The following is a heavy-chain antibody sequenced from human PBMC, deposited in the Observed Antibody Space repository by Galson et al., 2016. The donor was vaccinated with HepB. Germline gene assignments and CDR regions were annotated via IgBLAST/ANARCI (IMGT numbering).Heavy chain of an antibody. CDR1: GFTFSSYG. J-gene: IGHJ4*02. CDR3: AKGRGLAVVSDYLEH. CDR2: ISYEGVTK. D-gene: IGHD6-19*01. V-gene: IGHV3-30*18. Sequence: SLRLSCAVSGFTFSSYGMHWVRQAPGKGLEWVAVISYEGVTKYYGDYVRGRLTMSRDNSKNTLYLQMNNLRPDDTAIYYCAKGRGLAVVSDYLEHWGQGTLVTVSS.